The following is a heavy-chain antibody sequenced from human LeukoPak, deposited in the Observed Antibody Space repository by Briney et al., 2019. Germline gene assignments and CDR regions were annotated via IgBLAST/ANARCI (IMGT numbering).Heavy chain of an antibody. CDR2: IKQDGSEK. D-gene: IGHD6-19*01. CDR3: ARCSSGWLGIYYYYGMDV. Sequence: GGSLRLSCAASGFTFSSYWMSWVRQAPGKGLEGVANIKQDGSEKYYVDSVKGRFTISRDNAKNSLYLQMNSLRAEDTAVYYCARCSSGWLGIYYYYGMDVWGQGTTVTVSS. J-gene: IGHJ6*02. V-gene: IGHV3-7*01. CDR1: GFTFSSYW.